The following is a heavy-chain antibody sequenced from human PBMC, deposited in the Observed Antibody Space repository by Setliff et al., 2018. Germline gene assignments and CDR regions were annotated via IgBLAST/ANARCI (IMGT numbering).Heavy chain of an antibody. D-gene: IGHD1-1*01. CDR3: VREGVERRSSTDYRYYMDV. CDR1: GDTFRSYG. J-gene: IGHJ6*03. V-gene: IGHV1-69*05. Sequence: SVKVSCKASGDTFRSYGISWVRQAPGQGLEWMGGTIPIFGSTSYAQKFQGRLTIITDESTNTAFMQLSSLRSDDTAVYYCVREGVERRSSTDYRYYMDVWGKGTTVTGSS. CDR2: TIPIFGST.